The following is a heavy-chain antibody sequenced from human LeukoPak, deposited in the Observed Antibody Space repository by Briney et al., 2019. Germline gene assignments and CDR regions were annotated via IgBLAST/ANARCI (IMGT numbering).Heavy chain of an antibody. CDR2: IKTDGSIT. D-gene: IGHD2-21*02. CDR3: ARDGDAPMTDFDY. Sequence: GGSLRLSCAASGFTFSSYWMCWVRQDPGKGLAWVSCIKTDGSITAYAGSVKGRFTISRDNAKNTLYLQINSLRADDTAVYYCARDGDAPMTDFDYWGQGTLVTVSS. CDR1: GFTFSSYW. J-gene: IGHJ4*02. V-gene: IGHV3-74*01.